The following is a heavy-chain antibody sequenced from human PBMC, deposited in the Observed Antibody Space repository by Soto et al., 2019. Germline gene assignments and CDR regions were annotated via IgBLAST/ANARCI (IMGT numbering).Heavy chain of an antibody. V-gene: IGHV4-59*01. D-gene: IGHD3-10*01. J-gene: IGHJ6*03. CDR1: GGSISSYY. CDR3: ARSKSETSMVRGQWLWAQPKYSYYYYMDV. CDR2: IYYSGST. Sequence: SETLSLTCTVSGGSISSYYWSWIRQPPGKGLEWIGNIYYSGSTNYNPSLKSRVSISVDTSKNQFSLKLNSVTAADTAVYYCARSKSETSMVRGQWLWAQPKYSYYYYMDVWGKGTTVTVSS.